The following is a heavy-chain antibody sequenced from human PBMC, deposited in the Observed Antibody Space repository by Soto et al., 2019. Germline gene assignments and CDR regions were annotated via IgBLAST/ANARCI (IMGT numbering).Heavy chain of an antibody. CDR1: GGSFSGYY. V-gene: IGHV4-34*01. Sequence: SETLSLTCAVYGGSFSGYYWSWIRQPPGKGLEWIGEINHSGSTNYNPSLKSRVTISVDTSKNQFSLKLSSVTAADTAVYYCARAPRSEDIVVVPAASTFDYWGQGTLVTVSS. CDR2: INHSGST. CDR3: ARAPRSEDIVVVPAASTFDY. J-gene: IGHJ4*02. D-gene: IGHD2-2*01.